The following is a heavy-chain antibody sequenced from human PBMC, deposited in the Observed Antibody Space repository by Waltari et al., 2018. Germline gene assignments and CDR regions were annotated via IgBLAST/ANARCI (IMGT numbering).Heavy chain of an antibody. J-gene: IGHJ4*02. D-gene: IGHD5-12*01. CDR3: ARREDSRYDYNMVY. CDR2: IYPGDSDT. V-gene: IGHV5-51*01. CDR1: GYTFYSYW. Sequence: EVQLVQSGAEVRKPGESLKISCKASGYTFYSYWIGWGRQTPGKGLEWMGIIYPGDSDTRYSPSFQGQVTISADKSNNTAYLEWSSLKASDSAMYYCARREDSRYDYNMVYWGQGTLVTVSS.